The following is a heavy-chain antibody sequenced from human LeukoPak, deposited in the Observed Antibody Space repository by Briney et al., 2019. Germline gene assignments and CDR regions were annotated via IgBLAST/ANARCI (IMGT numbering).Heavy chain of an antibody. CDR3: AKFMFDYFDY. CDR1: GFTFSSYA. V-gene: IGHV3-23*01. J-gene: IGHJ4*02. D-gene: IGHD3-16*01. Sequence: GGSLRLSCAASGFTFSSYAMSWVRQAPGKGLEWVSAISGSGGSTNYADSEKGRFTISRDNSKNTLYLQMNSLRAEDTAVYYCAKFMFDYFDYWGQGTLVTVSS. CDR2: ISGSGGST.